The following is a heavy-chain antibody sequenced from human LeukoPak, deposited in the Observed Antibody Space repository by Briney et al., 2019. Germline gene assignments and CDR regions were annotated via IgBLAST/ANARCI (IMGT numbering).Heavy chain of an antibody. CDR1: GGSISSYY. J-gene: IGHJ6*03. CDR3: ARGLPGMPGIAVAGTGTYYYYYMDV. Sequence: SETLSLTCSVSGGSISSYYCTWIRQTPGKGLEWIGYMSYSGSTNYNPSLKSRVTISVDTSKNQFSLKLSSVTAADTAVYYCARGLPGMPGIAVAGTGTYYYYYMDVWGKGTTVTISS. V-gene: IGHV4-59*12. D-gene: IGHD6-19*01. CDR2: MSYSGST.